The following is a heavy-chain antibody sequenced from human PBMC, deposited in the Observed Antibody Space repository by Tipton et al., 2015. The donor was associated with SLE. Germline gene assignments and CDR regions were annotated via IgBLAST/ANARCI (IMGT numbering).Heavy chain of an antibody. CDR2: MNPNVGNS. J-gene: IGHJ5*02. CDR3: ARRRSESGLFPKRCWFDP. D-gene: IGHD4/OR15-4a*01. Sequence: QLVQSGPEVKKPGASVKVSCRASGSTFTGYDVNWVRQAPGQGLEWMGWMNPNVGNSGYAQKFQGRVTITRDTSITTVYMELSSLRSEDTAVYCCARRRSESGLFPKRCWFDPWGQGTLVTVSS. CDR1: GSTFTGYD. V-gene: IGHV1-8*03.